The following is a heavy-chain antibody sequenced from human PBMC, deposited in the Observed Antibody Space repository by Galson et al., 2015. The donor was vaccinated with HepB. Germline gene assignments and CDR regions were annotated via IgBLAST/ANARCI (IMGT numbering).Heavy chain of an antibody. V-gene: IGHV1-69*13. D-gene: IGHD6-19*01. CDR2: IIPIFGTA. CDR3: ASGNGQWLVKGMDV. CDR1: GGTFSSYA. Sequence: SVKVSCKASGGTFSSYAISWVRQAPGQGLGWMGGIIPIFGTANYAQKFQGRVTITADESTSTAYMELSSLRSEDTAVYYCASGNGQWLVKGMDVWGQGTTVTVSS. J-gene: IGHJ6*02.